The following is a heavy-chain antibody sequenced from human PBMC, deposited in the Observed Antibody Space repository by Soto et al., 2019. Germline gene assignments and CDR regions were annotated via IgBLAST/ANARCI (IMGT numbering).Heavy chain of an antibody. J-gene: IGHJ6*02. CDR1: GFTFDDYA. CDR3: AKDAIHVLLGYTYGAGGMDV. V-gene: IGHV3-9*01. CDR2: ISWNSGDI. D-gene: IGHD5-18*01. Sequence: EVQLVESGGDLVQPGRSLRLSCAASGFTFDDYAMHWVRLAPGKGLEWVSGISWNSGDIYYADSVKGRFTISRDNAKNSLYLQMNGLRPDDTAMYYCAKDAIHVLLGYTYGAGGMDVWGQGTTVTVSS.